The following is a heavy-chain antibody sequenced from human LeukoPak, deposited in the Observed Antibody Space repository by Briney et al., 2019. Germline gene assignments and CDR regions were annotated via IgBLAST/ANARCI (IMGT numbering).Heavy chain of an antibody. Sequence: SETLSLTCTVSGYSINSGYYWGWIRQPPGKGLEWIGSIYHSGSTYYNPSLKNRVTISVDTSKNQFSLKLSSVTAADTAVYYCARVLKGRAPFDYWGQGTLVTVSS. V-gene: IGHV4-38-2*02. J-gene: IGHJ4*02. CDR3: ARVLKGRAPFDY. CDR2: IYHSGST. CDR1: GYSINSGYY.